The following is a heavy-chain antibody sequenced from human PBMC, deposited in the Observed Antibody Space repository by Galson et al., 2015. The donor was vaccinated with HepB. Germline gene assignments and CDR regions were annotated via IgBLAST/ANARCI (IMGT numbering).Heavy chain of an antibody. V-gene: IGHV3-48*04. J-gene: IGHJ4*02. CDR2: ISSSSSTI. D-gene: IGHD3-3*01. CDR3: ARRAPPNDFWSGIFDY. CDR1: GFIFRSYS. Sequence: LRLSCAASGFIFRSYSMNWVRQAPGKGLEWVSYISSSSSTIYYADSVKGRFTISRDNAKNSLYLQMNSLRAEDTAVYYCARRAPPNDFWSGIFDYWGQGTLVTVSS.